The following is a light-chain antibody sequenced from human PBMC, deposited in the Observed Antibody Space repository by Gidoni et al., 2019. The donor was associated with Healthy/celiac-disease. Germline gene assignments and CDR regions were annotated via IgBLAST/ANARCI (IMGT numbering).Light chain of an antibody. Sequence: DIQMTQSPSTLSASLGDRVSISCRASQSISDRLAWYQQKPGKAPKFLLYKASTLESGVPSRFSGSGSGTEFTLTISGLQPDDFATYYCQQYYGSSLTFGGGTRVEIK. CDR1: QSISDR. CDR3: QQYYGSSLT. J-gene: IGKJ4*01. V-gene: IGKV1-5*03. CDR2: KAS.